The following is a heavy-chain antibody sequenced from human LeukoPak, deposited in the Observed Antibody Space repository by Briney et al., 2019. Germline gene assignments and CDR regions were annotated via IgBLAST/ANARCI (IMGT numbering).Heavy chain of an antibody. D-gene: IGHD3-9*01. V-gene: IGHV3-66*01. CDR1: GFTVSSNY. CDR3: ARDGAVLTGYYDY. CDR2: IYSGGST. Sequence: GRSLRLSCAAAGFTVSSNYLSWVRQAPRKGLEWVSSIYSGGSTYIAYAVTGRFTISRDNSKNTLYLQMNSLRAEDTAVYYCARDGAVLTGYYDYWGQGTLVTVSS. J-gene: IGHJ4*02.